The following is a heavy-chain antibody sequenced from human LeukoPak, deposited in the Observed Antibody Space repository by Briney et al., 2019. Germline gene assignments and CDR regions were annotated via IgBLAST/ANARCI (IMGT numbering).Heavy chain of an antibody. Sequence: GGSLRLSCAVSGFTFSDYSMNWVRQAPGKGLEWVSYISSSGFTINYADSVKGRFTISRDNAKNSLYLQMNSLRAEDTAVYYCVRGVPKTSYYYYYMDVWGKGTTVTVSS. V-gene: IGHV3-48*01. CDR1: GFTFSDYS. CDR3: VRGVPKTSYYYYYMDV. CDR2: ISSSGFTI. D-gene: IGHD4-11*01. J-gene: IGHJ6*03.